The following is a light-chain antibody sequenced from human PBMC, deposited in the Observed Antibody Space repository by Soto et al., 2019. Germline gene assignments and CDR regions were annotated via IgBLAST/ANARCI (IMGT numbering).Light chain of an antibody. J-gene: IGLJ2*01. Sequence: QSVLTQPASVSGSPGQSITISCTGTSSDIGGYNYVSWYQQHPGKAPKLMIYEVSNRPSGVSNRFSGSKSGNTASLTISGLHAEDEADYYCSSYGGSSTLVVFGGGTKLTVL. V-gene: IGLV2-14*01. CDR2: EVS. CDR3: SSYGGSSTLVV. CDR1: SSDIGGYNY.